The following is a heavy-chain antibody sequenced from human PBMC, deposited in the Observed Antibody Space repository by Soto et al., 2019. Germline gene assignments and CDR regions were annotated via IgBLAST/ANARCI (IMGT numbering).Heavy chain of an antibody. Sequence: QVQLQESGPGLVKPSETLSLTCTVSGGSVSSGSYYWGWIRQPPGKGLEWIGYIYHSGSTSYNPSLKIRVTISVDTSKNQFSLSLTSVTATDTAVYYCARLSAAWFDPWGQGTLVTVAS. CDR1: GGSVSSGSYY. J-gene: IGHJ5*02. D-gene: IGHD6-19*01. CDR2: IYHSGST. CDR3: ARLSAAWFDP. V-gene: IGHV4-61*01.